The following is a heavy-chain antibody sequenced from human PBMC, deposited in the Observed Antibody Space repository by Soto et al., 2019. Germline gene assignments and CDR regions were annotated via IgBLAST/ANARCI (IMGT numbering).Heavy chain of an antibody. D-gene: IGHD6-13*01. CDR3: ARGGDSSSWYYFDY. CDR1: GGTFSSYT. CDR2: IIPILGIA. V-gene: IGHV1-69*02. J-gene: IGHJ4*02. Sequence: QVQLVQSGAEVKKPGSSVKVSCKASGGTFSSYTISWVRQAPGQGLEWMGRIIPILGIANYAQKFQGRVTITADKSTSTADMELSSLRSEDTAVYYCARGGDSSSWYYFDYWGQGTLVTVSS.